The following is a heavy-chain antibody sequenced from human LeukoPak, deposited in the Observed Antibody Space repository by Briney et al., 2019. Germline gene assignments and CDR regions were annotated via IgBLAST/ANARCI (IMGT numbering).Heavy chain of an antibody. V-gene: IGHV3-74*01. J-gene: IGHJ4*02. Sequence: QPGGSLRLSCAASAFPFSRYWMHWVRQAPGKGLVWVSRINSDGSSITYGDSVKGRFTISRDNAKNMLYLQMDTLRAEDTAVYYCARETDSSGYYIDHWGQGTLVTVSS. CDR1: AFPFSRYW. CDR3: ARETDSSGYYIDH. CDR2: INSDGSSI. D-gene: IGHD3-22*01.